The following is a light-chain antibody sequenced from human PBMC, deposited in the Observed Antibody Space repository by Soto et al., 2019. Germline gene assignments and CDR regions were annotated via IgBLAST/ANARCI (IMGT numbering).Light chain of an antibody. Sequence: EIVLTQSPATLSLSPGERATLSCRASQSVNSFLAWYQQKPGQAPRLLIYDASNRATGIPPRFSGGGSGTDFTLTISSLEPEDSALYYCQQRTLWPPLTFGGGSKVEIK. CDR1: QSVNSF. CDR3: QQRTLWPPLT. CDR2: DAS. V-gene: IGKV3-11*01. J-gene: IGKJ4*01.